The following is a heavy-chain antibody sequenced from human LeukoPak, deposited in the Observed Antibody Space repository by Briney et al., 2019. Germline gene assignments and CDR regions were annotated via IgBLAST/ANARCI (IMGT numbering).Heavy chain of an antibody. D-gene: IGHD2-15*01. Sequence: SGGSLRLSCAASGFTFSDYYMSWIRQAPGKGLEWVSYMSGRGGTIYYADSVRGRFTISRDNAKNSLYLQMNSLRAEDTAVYYCARDRTLNDGSLGYWGQGTLVTVSS. CDR3: ARDRTLNDGSLGY. J-gene: IGHJ4*02. CDR1: GFTFSDYY. CDR2: MSGRGGTI. V-gene: IGHV3-11*01.